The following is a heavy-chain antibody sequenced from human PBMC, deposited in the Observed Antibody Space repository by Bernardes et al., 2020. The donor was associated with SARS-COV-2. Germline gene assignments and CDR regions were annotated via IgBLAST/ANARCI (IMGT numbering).Heavy chain of an antibody. CDR1: GFTFSSYG. CDR2: ISYDGSNK. V-gene: IGHV3-30*18. Sequence: GGSLRLSCAASGFTFSSYGMHWVRQAPGKGLEWVAVISYDGSNKYYADSLKGRFTISRDSSKNTLYLQMNSLTDDDTAVYYCVKRRAIFELWAGNFDSWGQGTLVTVSS. CDR3: VKRRAIFELWAGNFDS. D-gene: IGHD5-18*01. J-gene: IGHJ4*02.